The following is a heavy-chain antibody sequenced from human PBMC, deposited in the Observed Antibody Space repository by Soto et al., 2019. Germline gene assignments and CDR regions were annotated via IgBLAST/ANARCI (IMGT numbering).Heavy chain of an antibody. D-gene: IGHD3-16*01. Sequence: GASVKVSCKASGGTFSRYAISWVRQAPGQGLEWMGGIIPIFGTANYAQKFQGRVTITADESTSTAYMELSSLRSEDMAVYYCANNPLGAPGAFDIWGQGTMVTVSS. CDR1: GGTFSRYA. V-gene: IGHV1-69*13. J-gene: IGHJ3*02. CDR3: ANNPLGAPGAFDI. CDR2: IIPIFGTA.